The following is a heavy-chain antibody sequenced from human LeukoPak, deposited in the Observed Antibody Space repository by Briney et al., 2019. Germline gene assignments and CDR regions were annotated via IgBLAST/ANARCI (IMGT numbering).Heavy chain of an antibody. CDR3: ARGSGGVTTLG. CDR2: INHSGGT. Sequence: SETLSLTCAVYGGSFSGYYWSWIRQPPGKGLEWIGEINHSGGTNYNPSLKSRVTISVDTSKNQFSLKLSSVTAADTAVYYCARGSGGVTTLGWGQGTLVTVSS. CDR1: GGSFSGYY. J-gene: IGHJ4*02. D-gene: IGHD4-17*01. V-gene: IGHV4-34*01.